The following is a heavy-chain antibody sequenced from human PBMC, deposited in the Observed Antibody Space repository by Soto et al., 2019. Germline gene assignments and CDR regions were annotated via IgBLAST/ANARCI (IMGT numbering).Heavy chain of an antibody. CDR1: GYTFTSYG. CDR3: ARDPPRRYRYGQGLDY. CDR2: ISTYNGNT. Sequence: HVQLVQSGAEVKKPGASVKVSCKASGYTFTSYGISWVRQAPRQGLEWMGWISTYNGNTNYAQKLQGRVTMTTDTSTSTAYMEVRSLRSDDTAVYYCARDPPRRYRYGQGLDYWGQGTLVTVSS. V-gene: IGHV1-18*04. D-gene: IGHD5-18*01. J-gene: IGHJ4*02.